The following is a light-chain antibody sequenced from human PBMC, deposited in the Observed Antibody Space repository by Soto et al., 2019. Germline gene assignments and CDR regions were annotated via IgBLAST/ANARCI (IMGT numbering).Light chain of an antibody. CDR2: DVS. Sequence: QSALTQPPSASGSPGQSVTISCTGTSSDVGGYNYVSWYQQHPGKAPKLMIYDVSKRPSGVPDRFSGSKSGNTASLTVSGLQAEDEADYYCSSYTNSNNLLFGGGTKVTVL. CDR1: SSDVGGYNY. V-gene: IGLV2-8*01. J-gene: IGLJ2*01. CDR3: SSYTNSNNLL.